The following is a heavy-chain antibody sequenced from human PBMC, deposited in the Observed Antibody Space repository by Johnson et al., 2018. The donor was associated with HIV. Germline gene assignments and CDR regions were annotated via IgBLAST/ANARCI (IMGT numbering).Heavy chain of an antibody. CDR2: ISYDGSNK. CDR3: VRDTWVLSYAFDV. J-gene: IGHJ3*01. Sequence: QVQLVESGGGVVQPGRSLRLSCAASGFTFSSYAMHWVRQAPGKGLEWVAVISYDGSNKYYADSVKGRFTISRDNSKNTLYLQMNSLRAEDTAVYYCVRDTWVLSYAFDVWGQGTMVTVSS. CDR1: GFTFSSYA. D-gene: IGHD2-8*01. V-gene: IGHV3-30*04.